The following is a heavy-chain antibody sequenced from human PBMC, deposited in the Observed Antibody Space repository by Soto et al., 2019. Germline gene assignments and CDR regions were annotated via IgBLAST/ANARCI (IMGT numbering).Heavy chain of an antibody. D-gene: IGHD1-26*01. CDR3: AKDLGSYFDY. CDR1: GFTFSTYA. V-gene: IGHV3-23*01. J-gene: IGHJ4*02. CDR2: VSSSGGST. Sequence: GGSLRLSCAASGFTFSTYAMSWVRQAPGKGLEWVSLVSSSGGSTYYADSVKGRFTISRDNSKNTLYLQMNSLRAEDTAVYYCAKDLGSYFDYWGQGTLVTVSS.